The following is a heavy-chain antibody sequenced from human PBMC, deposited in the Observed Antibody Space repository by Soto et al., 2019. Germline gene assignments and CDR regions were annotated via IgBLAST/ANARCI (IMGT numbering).Heavy chain of an antibody. V-gene: IGHV4-39*01. D-gene: IGHD3-10*01. CDR3: AILEKGYYLNDAFDI. Sequence: PSETLSLTCTVSGGSISSSSYYWGWIRQPPGKGLEWIGSIYYSGSTYYNPSLKSRVTISVDTSKNQFSLKLSSVTAADTAVYYCAILEKGYYLNDAFDIWGQATMVTVSS. J-gene: IGHJ3*02. CDR2: IYYSGST. CDR1: GGSISSSSYY.